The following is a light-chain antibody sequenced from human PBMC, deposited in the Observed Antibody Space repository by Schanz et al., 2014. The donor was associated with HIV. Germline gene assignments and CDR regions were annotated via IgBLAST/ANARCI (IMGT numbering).Light chain of an antibody. CDR2: DAS. Sequence: EIVLTQSPGTLSLSPGERATLSCRASQSVSSTYLAWHQQKPGQAPRLLIYDASSRATGIPDRFSGSGSGTDFTLTIRRLEPEDFAVYYCQQYGNSPRTFGQGTKLEI. CDR1: QSVSSTY. V-gene: IGKV3-20*01. CDR3: QQYGNSPRT. J-gene: IGKJ2*02.